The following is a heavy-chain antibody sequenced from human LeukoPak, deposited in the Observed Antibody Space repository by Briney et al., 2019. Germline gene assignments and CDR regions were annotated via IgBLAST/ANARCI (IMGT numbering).Heavy chain of an antibody. CDR3: ARSDYGGFGDY. CDR1: GYTFTTYY. Sequence: ASVKVSCKASGYTFTTYYFHWVRQAPGQGLEWMGWISGYNGNTNYAQKLQGRVTMTTDTSTSTAYMELRSLRYDDTAVYYCARSDYGGFGDYWGQGTLVTVSS. J-gene: IGHJ4*02. CDR2: ISGYNGNT. V-gene: IGHV1-18*04. D-gene: IGHD4-23*01.